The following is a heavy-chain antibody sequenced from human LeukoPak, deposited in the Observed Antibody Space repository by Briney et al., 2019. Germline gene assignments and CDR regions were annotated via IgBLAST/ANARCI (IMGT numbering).Heavy chain of an antibody. CDR3: ARGSPITIFGVVSPFDY. CDR1: GYTFTSYY. V-gene: IGHV1-46*01. D-gene: IGHD3-3*01. Sequence: ASVKVSCTASGYTFTSYYMHWVRQAPGQGLEWMGIINPSGGSTSYAQKFQGSVTMSRDACTSTVYMELSSLRSEDTAVYYCARGSPITIFGVVSPFDYWGQGTLVILSS. J-gene: IGHJ4*02. CDR2: INPSGGST.